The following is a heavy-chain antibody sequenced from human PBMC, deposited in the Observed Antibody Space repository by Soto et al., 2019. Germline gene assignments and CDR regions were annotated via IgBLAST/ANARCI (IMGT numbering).Heavy chain of an antibody. CDR2: INPNSGGT. D-gene: IGHD4-17*01. J-gene: IGHJ4*02. V-gene: IGHV1-2*04. CDR1: GYTFTGYY. Sequence: ASVKVSCKASGYTFTGYYMHWVRQAPGQGLDWMGWINPNSGGTNYAQKFQGWVTMTRDTSISTAYMELSRLRSDVTAVYYCARSKVTTHFDYWGQGTLVTVSS. CDR3: ARSKVTTHFDY.